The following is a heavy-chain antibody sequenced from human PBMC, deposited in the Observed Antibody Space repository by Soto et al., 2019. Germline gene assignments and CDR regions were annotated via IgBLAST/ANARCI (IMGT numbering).Heavy chain of an antibody. D-gene: IGHD2-2*02. CDR3: ARGDCSSTCYIGY. CDR1: GLSFSNYE. V-gene: IGHV3-48*03. J-gene: IGHJ4*02. CDR2: ITSSGGAV. Sequence: VQLVESGGGLVQPGGSLRLSCAASGLSFSNYEMNWVRQAPGKGLEWISYITSSGGAVFYADSVKGRFTISRDNAKDSLFLQMNSLRVEDTAVYYCARGDCSSTCYIGYWGQGARVTVSS.